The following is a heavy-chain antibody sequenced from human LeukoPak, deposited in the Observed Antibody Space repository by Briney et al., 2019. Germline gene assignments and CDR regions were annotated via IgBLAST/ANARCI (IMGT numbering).Heavy chain of an antibody. V-gene: IGHV5-51*01. Sequence: GESLKISCKGSGYSFTSYWIGWVRQMPGKGLEWMGIIYPGDSDTRYSPSFQGQVTISADKSISTAYLQWSSLKASDTAMYYCARGGTMFTVTAGAFDIWGQGTIVTVSS. J-gene: IGHJ3*02. CDR3: ARGGTMFTVTAGAFDI. CDR2: IYPGDSDT. CDR1: GYSFTSYW. D-gene: IGHD4-17*01.